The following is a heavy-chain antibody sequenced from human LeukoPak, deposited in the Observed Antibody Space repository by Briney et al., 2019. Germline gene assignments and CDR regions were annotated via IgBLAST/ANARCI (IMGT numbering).Heavy chain of an antibody. V-gene: IGHV3-23*01. Sequence: PGGSLTLSCAASGFTLSSFPMTWVRQAPGKGLEWVSAITDSNTKTCYADSVKGRFTISRDNPKNTLYLQMNSLRAEDTAVYFCAKRGVVIRVILVGFHKEAYYFDSWGQGALVTVSS. CDR3: AKRGVVIRVILVGFHKEAYYFDS. D-gene: IGHD2-21*01. CDR2: ITDSNTKT. J-gene: IGHJ4*02. CDR1: GFTLSSFP.